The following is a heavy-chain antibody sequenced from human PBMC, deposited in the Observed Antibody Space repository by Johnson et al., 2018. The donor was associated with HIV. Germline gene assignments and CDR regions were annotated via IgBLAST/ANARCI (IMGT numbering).Heavy chain of an antibody. J-gene: IGHJ3*02. CDR3: ARDRPYYYGSGDAFDI. CDR1: GFTFRDYH. D-gene: IGHD3-10*01. CDR2: IYSGGNT. Sequence: VQLVESGGGLVKPGGSLRVSCAASGFTFRDYHMSWVRQAPGKGLEWVSVIYSGGNTYYADSVKGRFTISRDNSKNTLYLQMNSLRAEDTAVYYCARDRPYYYGSGDAFDIWGQGTMVTVSS. V-gene: IGHV3-66*01.